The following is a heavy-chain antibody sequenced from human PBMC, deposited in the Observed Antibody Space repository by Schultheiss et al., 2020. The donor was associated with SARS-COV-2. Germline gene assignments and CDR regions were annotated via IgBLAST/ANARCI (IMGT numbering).Heavy chain of an antibody. Sequence: SVKVSCKASGGTFSSYAISWVRQAPGQGLEWMGGIIPIFGTANYAQKFQGRVTITADESTSTAYMELSSLRSEDTAVYYCARERGGSSHRYYYYGMDVWGQGTTVTVSS. CDR3: ARERGGSSHRYYYYGMDV. J-gene: IGHJ6*02. CDR1: GGTFSSYA. D-gene: IGHD6-13*01. CDR2: IIPIFGTA. V-gene: IGHV1-69*13.